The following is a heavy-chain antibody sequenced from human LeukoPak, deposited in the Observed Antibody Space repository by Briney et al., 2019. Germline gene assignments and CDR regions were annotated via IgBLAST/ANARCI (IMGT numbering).Heavy chain of an antibody. V-gene: IGHV3-23*01. D-gene: IGHD3-10*01. CDR3: ANLDVVGGSGSHFDY. Sequence: PGGSLRLSCAASGFTFSSYAMSWVRQAPGKGLEWVSAISGSGGSTYYADSVKGRFTISRDNSKNTLYLQMNSLRAEDTAVYYCANLDVVGGSGSHFDYWGQGTLVTVSS. CDR1: GFTFSSYA. J-gene: IGHJ4*02. CDR2: ISGSGGST.